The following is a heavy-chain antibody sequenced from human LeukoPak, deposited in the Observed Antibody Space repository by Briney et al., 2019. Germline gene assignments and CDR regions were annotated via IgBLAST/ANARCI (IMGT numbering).Heavy chain of an antibody. Sequence: SETLSLTCTVSGGSINSHSYYWGWIRQPPGKGLEWIGSVYYDGTSYSNPSLKSRVAVFVDSSRDQFSLDLSFVTAADTALYYCVRHISTNTGYFDSCGQGTLVSVSS. CDR1: GGSINSHSYY. J-gene: IGHJ4*02. V-gene: IGHV4-39*01. CDR3: VRHISTNTGYFDS. CDR2: VYYDGTS. D-gene: IGHD5-24*01.